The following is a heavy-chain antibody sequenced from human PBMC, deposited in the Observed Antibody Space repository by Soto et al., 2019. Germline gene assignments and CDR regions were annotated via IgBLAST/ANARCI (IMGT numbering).Heavy chain of an antibody. D-gene: IGHD6-19*01. Sequence: EVQLLESGGGLVQPGGSLRLSCAASGFTFSRSDMSWVRQTPGKGLEWVSAINGGRAFYVDSVAGRFTVSRDNSKNTLYLQMNSLIVEDTAIYYCATHGWDLWGQGTLVTVSS. CDR2: INGGRA. J-gene: IGHJ5*02. V-gene: IGHV3-23*01. CDR3: ATHGWDL. CDR1: GFTFSRSD.